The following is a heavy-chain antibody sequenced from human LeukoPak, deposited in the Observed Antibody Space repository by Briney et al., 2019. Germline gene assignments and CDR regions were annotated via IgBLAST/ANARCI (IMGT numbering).Heavy chain of an antibody. D-gene: IGHD3-10*01. Sequence: SETLSLTCTVSGGSISGYYWSWIRQPAGKGLEWIGRIYTSGSTNYNPSLKSRVTMSVDTSKNQFSLKLSSVTAADTAVYHCARDMVDYYYYYMDVWGKGTTVTVSS. CDR2: IYTSGST. CDR3: ARDMVDYYYYYMDV. V-gene: IGHV4-4*07. CDR1: GGSISGYY. J-gene: IGHJ6*03.